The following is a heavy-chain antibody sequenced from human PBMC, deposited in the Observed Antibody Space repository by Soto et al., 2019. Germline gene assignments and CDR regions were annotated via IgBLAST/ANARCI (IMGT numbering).Heavy chain of an antibody. CDR1: GFTVDDYA. D-gene: IGHD6-13*01. V-gene: IGHV3-9*01. J-gene: IGHJ6*02. Sequence: EVQLVESGGGLVQPGRSLRLSCAASGFTVDDYAMHWVRQAPGKGLEWVSGISWNSGSIGYADCVKGRFTISRDNAKNSLYLQMNSLRAEDTALYSCAKGDSSSFYYGMDVWGQGTTVTVSS. CDR3: AKGDSSSFYYGMDV. CDR2: ISWNSGSI.